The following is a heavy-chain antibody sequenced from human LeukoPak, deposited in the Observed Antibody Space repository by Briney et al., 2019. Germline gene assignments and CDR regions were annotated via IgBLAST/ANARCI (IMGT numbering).Heavy chain of an antibody. CDR3: ARDGVGETPSYCSGGSCYSGGWFDP. Sequence: GGSLRLSCAASGSTFSSYSMNWVRQAPGKGLEWVSSISSSSSYIYYADSVKGRFTISRDNAKNSLYLQMNSLRAEDTAVYYCARDGVGETPSYCSGGSCYSGGWFDPWGQGTPVTVSS. D-gene: IGHD2-15*01. CDR1: GSTFSSYS. V-gene: IGHV3-21*01. CDR2: ISSSSSYI. J-gene: IGHJ5*02.